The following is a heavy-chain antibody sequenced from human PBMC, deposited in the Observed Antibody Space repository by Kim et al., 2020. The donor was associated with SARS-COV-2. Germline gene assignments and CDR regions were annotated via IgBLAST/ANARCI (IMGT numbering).Heavy chain of an antibody. V-gene: IGHV3-48*03. CDR3: ARVYHSSSWYGVGY. CDR2: ISSSGSNT. J-gene: IGHJ4*02. CDR1: GFTFSSYE. Sequence: GGSLRLSCAASGFTFSSYEMNWVRQAPGKGLEWVSYISSSGSNTYYADSVKGRFTISRDNAKNSLYLQMNSLRAEDTAVYYCARVYHSSSWYGVGYWGQGTLVNVSS. D-gene: IGHD6-13*01.